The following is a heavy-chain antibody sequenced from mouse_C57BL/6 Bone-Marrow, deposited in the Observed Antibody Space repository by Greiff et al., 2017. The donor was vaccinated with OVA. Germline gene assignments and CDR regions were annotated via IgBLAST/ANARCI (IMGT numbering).Heavy chain of an antibody. Sequence: EVQLQQSGPELVKPGASVKISCKASGYTFTDYYMNWVKQSHGKSLEWIGDINPNNGGTSYNQKFKGKATLTVDKSSITAYMELRSLTSEDSAVYYCARGWLLPAWFAYWGQGTLVTVSA. CDR3: ARGWLLPAWFAY. CDR1: GYTFTDYY. J-gene: IGHJ3*01. V-gene: IGHV1-26*01. D-gene: IGHD2-3*01. CDR2: INPNNGGT.